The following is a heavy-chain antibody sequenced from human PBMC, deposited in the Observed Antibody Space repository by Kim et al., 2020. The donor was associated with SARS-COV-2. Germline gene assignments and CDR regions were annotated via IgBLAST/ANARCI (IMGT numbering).Heavy chain of an antibody. CDR2: IYTSGST. Sequence: SETLSLTCTVSGGYISSGSYYWSWIRQPAGKGLEWIGRIYTSGSTNYNPSLKSRVTISVDTSKNQFSLKLSSVTAADTAVYYCAREAPQLQQLVRGRHPNFDYWGQGTLVTVSS. J-gene: IGHJ4*02. CDR3: AREAPQLQQLVRGRHPNFDY. CDR1: GGYISSGSYY. D-gene: IGHD6-13*01. V-gene: IGHV4-61*02.